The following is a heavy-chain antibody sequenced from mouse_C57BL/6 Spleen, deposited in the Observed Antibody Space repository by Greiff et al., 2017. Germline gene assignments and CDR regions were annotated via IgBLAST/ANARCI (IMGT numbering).Heavy chain of an antibody. CDR1: GFTFSDYG. V-gene: IGHV5-17*01. Sequence: EVQVVESGGGLVKPGGSLKLSCAASGFTFSDYGMHWVRQAPEKGLEWVAYISSGSSTIYYADTVKGRFTITRDNAKNTLFLQMTSLRSEDTAMYYCARGDYDYFDYWGQGTTLTVSS. CDR3: ARGDYDYFDY. CDR2: ISSGSSTI. D-gene: IGHD2-4*01. J-gene: IGHJ2*01.